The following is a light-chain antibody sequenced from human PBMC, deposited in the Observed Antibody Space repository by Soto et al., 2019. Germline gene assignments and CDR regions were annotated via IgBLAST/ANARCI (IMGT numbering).Light chain of an antibody. Sequence: DIQMTQSPSTLSASIGDRVTITCRASQSISSWLAWYQQKPGKAPKLLSYKASSLESGVPSRFSGSGSGTEFTLTISSLQPDDFATYYCQQYNSYWTLGQGTKVDIK. CDR1: QSISSW. J-gene: IGKJ1*01. CDR2: KAS. CDR3: QQYNSYWT. V-gene: IGKV1-5*03.